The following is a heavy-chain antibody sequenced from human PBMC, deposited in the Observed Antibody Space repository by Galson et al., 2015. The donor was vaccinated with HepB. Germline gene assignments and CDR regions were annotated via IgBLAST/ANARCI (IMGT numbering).Heavy chain of an antibody. V-gene: IGHV3-9*01. CDR1: GFTFDDYA. Sequence: SLRLSCAASGFTFDDYAMHWVRQAPGKGLEWVSGISWNSGSIGYADSVKGRFTISRDNAKNSLYLQMNSLRAEDTALYYCAKDLWEAVAGPFDYWGQETLVTVSS. CDR3: AKDLWEAVAGPFDY. J-gene: IGHJ4*02. D-gene: IGHD6-19*01. CDR2: ISWNSGSI.